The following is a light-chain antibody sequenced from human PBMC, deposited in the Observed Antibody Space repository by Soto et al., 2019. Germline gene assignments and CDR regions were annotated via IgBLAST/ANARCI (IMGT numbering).Light chain of an antibody. J-gene: IGLJ2*01. CDR3: AAWDDSLNGVV. CDR2: SNN. Sequence: QSVLTQPPSASGTPGQRVTISCSGSSSNIGSNTVNWYKQLPGTAPKLLIYSNNQRPSGVPDRFSGSKSGTSASLAISGLQSEDEGDYYCAAWDDSLNGVVFGGGTKLTVL. V-gene: IGLV1-44*01. CDR1: SSNIGSNT.